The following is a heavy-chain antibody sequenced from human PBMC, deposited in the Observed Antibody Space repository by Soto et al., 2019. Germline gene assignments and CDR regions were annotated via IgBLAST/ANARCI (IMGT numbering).Heavy chain of an antibody. CDR1: GFTFSDYY. CDR2: ISSSSSYT. CDR3: ARDSHSSSSDY. J-gene: IGHJ4*02. Sequence: GSLGLSCAVSGFTFSDYYMSWIRQAPGKGLEWVSYISSSSSYTNYADSVKGRFTISRDNAKNSLYLQMNSLRAEDTAVYYCARDSHSSSSDYWGQGTLVTVYS. D-gene: IGHD6-13*01. V-gene: IGHV3-11*06.